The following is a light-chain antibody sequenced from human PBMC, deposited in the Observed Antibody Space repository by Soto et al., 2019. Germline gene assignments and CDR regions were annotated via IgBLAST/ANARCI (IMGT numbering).Light chain of an antibody. Sequence: EVVMTQSPATLSVSPGERATLSCRASRGIGSTLAWYQQKPGQTPRLLIYDTSNRAGGIPARFSGSGSGTDFTLAISSLEPEDFAVYYCQQRINWPLTFGGGTKVDIK. V-gene: IGKV3-11*01. CDR2: DTS. CDR1: RGIGST. CDR3: QQRINWPLT. J-gene: IGKJ4*01.